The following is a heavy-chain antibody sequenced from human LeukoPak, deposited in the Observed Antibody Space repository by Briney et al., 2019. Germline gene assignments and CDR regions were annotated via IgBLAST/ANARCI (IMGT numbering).Heavy chain of an antibody. D-gene: IGHD1-26*01. J-gene: IGHJ4*01. CDR2: MNPNSGNT. Sequence: ASVKVSCKASGYTLTSYDINWVRQATGQGLEWMGWMNPNSGNTGYAQKFQGRVTMTRNTSISTAYMELSSLRSEDTAMYYCARGSRMGATFDNWGHGTPLIVSS. CDR1: GYTLTSYD. V-gene: IGHV1-8*01. CDR3: ARGSRMGATFDN.